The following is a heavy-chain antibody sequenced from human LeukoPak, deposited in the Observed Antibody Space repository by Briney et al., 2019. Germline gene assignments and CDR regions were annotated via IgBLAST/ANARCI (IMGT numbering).Heavy chain of an antibody. V-gene: IGHV4-30-2*01. Sequence: KSSETLSLTCAVSGGSISSGGYSWSWIRQPPGKGLEWIGYIYHSGSTYYNPSLKSRVTISVDRSKNQFSLKLSSVTAADTAVYYCARGIGGYDLDYWGRGTLVTVSS. D-gene: IGHD3-16*01. J-gene: IGHJ4*02. CDR3: ARGIGGYDLDY. CDR1: GGSISSGGYS. CDR2: IYHSGST.